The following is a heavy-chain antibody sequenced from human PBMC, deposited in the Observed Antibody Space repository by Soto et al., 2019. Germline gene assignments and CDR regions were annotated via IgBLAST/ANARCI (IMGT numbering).Heavy chain of an antibody. CDR3: AKERAAAGAFDI. V-gene: IGHV3-23*01. CDR2: SLFRRGST. J-gene: IGHJ3*02. Sequence: GSLRLSFSSSFFTFSSYAMSWVRQAPGKGLEWVSASLFRRGSTYYADSGKGRFTISRDNSKNTLYLQMKSLGAEDTAVYYCAKERAAAGAFDIWGQGTMVTVS. CDR1: FFTFSSYA. D-gene: IGHD6-13*01.